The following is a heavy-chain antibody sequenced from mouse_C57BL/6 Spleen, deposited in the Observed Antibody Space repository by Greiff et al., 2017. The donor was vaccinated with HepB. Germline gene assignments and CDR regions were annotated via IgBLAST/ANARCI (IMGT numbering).Heavy chain of an antibody. D-gene: IGHD2-4*01. CDR2: IYPGDGDT. Sequence: VQLQQSGPELVKPGASVKISCKASGYAFSSSWMNWVKQRPGKGLEWIGRIYPGDGDTNYNGKFKGKATLTADKSSSTAYMQLSSLTSEDSAVYFCARSGGDDYDGPGFAYWGQGTLVTVSA. CDR1: GYAFSSSW. CDR3: ARSGGDDYDGPGFAY. J-gene: IGHJ3*01. V-gene: IGHV1-82*01.